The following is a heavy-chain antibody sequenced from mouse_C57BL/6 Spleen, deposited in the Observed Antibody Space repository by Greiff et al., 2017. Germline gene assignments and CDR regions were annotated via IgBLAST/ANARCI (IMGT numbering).Heavy chain of an antibody. V-gene: IGHV1-26*01. J-gene: IGHJ2*01. CDR2: INPNNGGT. Sequence: EVKLQQSGPELVKPGASVKISCKASGYTFTDYYMNWVKQSHGKSLEWIGDINPNNGGTSYNQKFKGKATLTVDKSSSTAYMELRSLTSEDSAVYYCARGDGYTYYFDYWGQGTTLTVSS. D-gene: IGHD2-3*01. CDR3: ARGDGYTYYFDY. CDR1: GYTFTDYY.